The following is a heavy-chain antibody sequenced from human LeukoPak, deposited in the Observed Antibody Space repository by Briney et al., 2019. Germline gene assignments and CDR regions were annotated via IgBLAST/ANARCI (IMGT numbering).Heavy chain of an antibody. Sequence: PGGSLRLSCAASGFTFSSYWMHWVRHAPGKGLVWVSRINSDGSSTSYADSVKGRFTISRDNAKNTLYLQMNSLRAEDTAVYYCARAYPVDIVVVPAAPDYWGQGTLVTVSS. V-gene: IGHV3-74*01. D-gene: IGHD2-2*01. CDR2: INSDGSST. CDR1: GFTFSSYW. CDR3: ARAYPVDIVVVPAAPDY. J-gene: IGHJ4*02.